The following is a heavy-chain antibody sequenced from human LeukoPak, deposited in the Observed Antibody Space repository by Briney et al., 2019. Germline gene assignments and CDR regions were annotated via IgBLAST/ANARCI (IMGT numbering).Heavy chain of an antibody. D-gene: IGHD2-21*01. Sequence: SVKVSCKASGGTFSSYAISWVRQAPGQGLEWMGGIIPIFGTANYAQKFQGRVTITADESTSTAYMELSSLRSEDTAVYYCATSISLIPLFDYWGQGTLVTVSS. CDR1: GGTFSSYA. V-gene: IGHV1-69*13. CDR3: ATSISLIPLFDY. J-gene: IGHJ4*02. CDR2: IIPIFGTA.